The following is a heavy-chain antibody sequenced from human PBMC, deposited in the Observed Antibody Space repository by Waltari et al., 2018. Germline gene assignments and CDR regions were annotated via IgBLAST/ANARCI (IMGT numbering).Heavy chain of an antibody. J-gene: IGHJ3*01. Sequence: EVHLVESGGGLVQPGGSLRLSCAASGVTLSRTWIHWVRQSPGKGVMWVSRIKNYGSSSVYAGSVKGRFTISRDDAKNTVSLQMNNLSAEDTALYYCARAGLLGAFDVWGQGTMVTVSS. CDR1: GVTLSRTW. V-gene: IGHV3-74*03. D-gene: IGHD2-15*01. CDR2: IKNYGSSS. CDR3: ARAGLLGAFDV.